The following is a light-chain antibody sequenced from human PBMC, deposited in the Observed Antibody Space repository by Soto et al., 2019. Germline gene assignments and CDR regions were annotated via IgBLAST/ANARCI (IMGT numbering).Light chain of an antibody. J-gene: IGKJ1*01. CDR3: QQYNSYPWT. CDR2: DAS. CDR1: QSISSW. Sequence: DIQMTQSPSTLSASVGDRVTITCRASQSISSWLAWYQQKPGKDPKLLIYDASIFESGVLSTFNGSGSGTECTLTISRLQPDDFATYYCQQYNSYPWTFGQGTKLEL. V-gene: IGKV1-5*01.